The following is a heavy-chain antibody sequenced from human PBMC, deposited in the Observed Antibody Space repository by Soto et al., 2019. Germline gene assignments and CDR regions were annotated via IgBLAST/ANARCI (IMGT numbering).Heavy chain of an antibody. CDR3: ARAAGAVINTQFFDF. CDR1: GYTFTSYY. J-gene: IGHJ4*02. Sequence: GASVKVSCKASGYTFTSYYMHWVRQAPGQGLEWPGIVNPSGGGTSYAEKFQDRVTMTRDTSTSTVYMEMRSLRSDDTAVYYCARAAGAVINTQFFDFWGQGALVTVSS. V-gene: IGHV1-46*01. CDR2: VNPSGGGT. D-gene: IGHD1-26*01.